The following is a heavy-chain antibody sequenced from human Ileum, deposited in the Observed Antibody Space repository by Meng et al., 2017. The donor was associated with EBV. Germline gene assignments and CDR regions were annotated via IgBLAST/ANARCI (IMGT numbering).Heavy chain of an antibody. Sequence: EVQLGVSGGGLVQPGGSLRLSCATSGFIFSNYWMHWVRQAPGKGLVWVSRIHADGSVTNYADSVKGRFTISRDNAKNTLYLQMNSLRAEDTAVYYCARDLFWNQADYWGQGTLVTVSS. CDR2: IHADGSVT. CDR3: ARDLFWNQADY. J-gene: IGHJ4*02. D-gene: IGHD1-14*01. V-gene: IGHV3-74*01. CDR1: GFIFSNYW.